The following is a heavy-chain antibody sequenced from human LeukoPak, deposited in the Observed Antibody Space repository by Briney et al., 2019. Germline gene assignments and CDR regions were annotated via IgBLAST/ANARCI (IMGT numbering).Heavy chain of an antibody. Sequence: SETLSLTCTVSGGXISGYYWSWIRQPPGKGLEWIGLIYYTGSTHYNPSLKSRVTISVVTSKNQFSLKLTSVTAADTAVYYCARYAAAAGPNWFDPWGQGTLVTVSS. D-gene: IGHD6-13*01. CDR3: ARYAAAAGPNWFDP. J-gene: IGHJ5*02. CDR2: IYYTGST. CDR1: GGXISGYY. V-gene: IGHV4-59*01.